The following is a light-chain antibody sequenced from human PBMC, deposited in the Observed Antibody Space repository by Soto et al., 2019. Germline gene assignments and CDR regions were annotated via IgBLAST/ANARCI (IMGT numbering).Light chain of an antibody. J-gene: IGLJ3*02. V-gene: IGLV2-14*01. Sequence: QSALTQPASVSGSPGQSITISCTGTSSDVGGYNYVSWYQQHPGKAPKLMIYEVSNWPSGVSNRFSGSKSGNTASLTISGLQAEDEADYYCSSYTSSSIPWVFGGGTKVTVL. CDR2: EVS. CDR1: SSDVGGYNY. CDR3: SSYTSSSIPWV.